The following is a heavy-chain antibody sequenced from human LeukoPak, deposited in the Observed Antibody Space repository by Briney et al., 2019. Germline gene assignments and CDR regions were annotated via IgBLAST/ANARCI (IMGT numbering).Heavy chain of an antibody. CDR1: GFTFSSYW. CDR2: IKQDGSEK. Sequence: GGSLRLSCAASGFTFSSYWMSRVRQAPGKRLEWVANIKQDGSEKYYVDSVKGRFTISRDNAKNSLYLQMNSLRAEDTAVYYCARDSPYYSGSYSVDYWGQGTLVTASS. J-gene: IGHJ4*02. CDR3: ARDSPYYSGSYSVDY. D-gene: IGHD1-26*01. V-gene: IGHV3-7*01.